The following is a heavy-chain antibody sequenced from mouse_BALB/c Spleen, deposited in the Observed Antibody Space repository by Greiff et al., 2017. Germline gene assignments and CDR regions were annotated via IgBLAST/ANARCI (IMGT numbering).Heavy chain of an antibody. Sequence: EVQLVESGPSLVKPSQTLSLTCSVTGDSITSGYWNWIRKFPGNKLEYMGYISYSGSTYYNPSLKSRISITRDTSKNQYYLQLNSVTTEDTATYYCAKGYYGYPWYFDVWGAGTTVTVSS. D-gene: IGHD1-2*01. CDR2: ISYSGST. CDR1: GDSITSGY. CDR3: AKGYYGYPWYFDV. V-gene: IGHV3-8*02. J-gene: IGHJ1*01.